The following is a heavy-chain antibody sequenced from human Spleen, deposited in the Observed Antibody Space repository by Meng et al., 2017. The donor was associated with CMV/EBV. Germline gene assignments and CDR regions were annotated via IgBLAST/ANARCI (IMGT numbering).Heavy chain of an antibody. V-gene: IGHV4-30-4*08. CDR2: INHSGST. CDR3: GRFKVRRAFDY. CDR1: GGSISSGDYY. D-gene: IGHD3-3*01. Sequence: QVQRQDSAPGLVKPSQPLSLTCTVSGGSISSGDYYWSWIRQPPGKGLEWIGEINHSGSTNYNPSLKSRVTISVDTSKNQFSLKLSSVTAADTAVYYCGRFKVRRAFDYWGQGTLVTVSS. J-gene: IGHJ4*02.